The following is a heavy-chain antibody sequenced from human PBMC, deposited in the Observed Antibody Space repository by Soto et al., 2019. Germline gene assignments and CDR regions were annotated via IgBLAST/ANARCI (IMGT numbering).Heavy chain of an antibody. CDR1: GFTFSDYL. J-gene: IGHJ4*02. CDR2: IKQDGNET. D-gene: IGHD6-19*01. V-gene: IGHV3-7*01. CDR3: AIGHWLGK. Sequence: EVQLVDSGGALVQPGESLRLSCAASGFTFSDYLMTWVRQAPGKGLEWVATIKQDGNETYYVDSVKGRFTISRDNAKNSLYLQLNALRAEDTAVYYCAIGHWLGKWGQGTHVTVSS.